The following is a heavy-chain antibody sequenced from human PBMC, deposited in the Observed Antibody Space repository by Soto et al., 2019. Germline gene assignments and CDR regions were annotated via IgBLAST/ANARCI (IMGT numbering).Heavy chain of an antibody. Sequence: ASVKVSCKASGYTFTSYGISWVRQAPGQGLEWMGWISAYNGNTSYAQKLQGRVTMTTDTSTSTAYMELRSLRSDDTAVYYCARDPSWIQLWTDAFDIWGQGTMVTVSS. J-gene: IGHJ3*02. CDR3: ARDPSWIQLWTDAFDI. CDR2: ISAYNGNT. V-gene: IGHV1-18*01. CDR1: GYTFTSYG. D-gene: IGHD5-18*01.